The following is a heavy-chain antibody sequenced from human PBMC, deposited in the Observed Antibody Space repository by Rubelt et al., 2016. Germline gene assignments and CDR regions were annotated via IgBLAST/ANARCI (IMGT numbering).Heavy chain of an antibody. CDR3: ARDTAPYYFDY. Sequence: QVQLVESGGGVVQPGRSLRLSCAASGFTFSSYAMHWVRQAPGKGLEWVAVISYDGSNKYYADSVKGRFTSSRDNSKNTLYLQMNSLRAEDTAVYYCARDTAPYYFDYWGQGTLVTVSS. CDR1: GFTFSSYA. D-gene: IGHD5-18*01. CDR2: ISYDGSNK. V-gene: IGHV3-30*04. J-gene: IGHJ4*02.